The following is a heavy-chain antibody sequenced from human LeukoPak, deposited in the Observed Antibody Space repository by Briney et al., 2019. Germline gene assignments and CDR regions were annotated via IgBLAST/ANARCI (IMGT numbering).Heavy chain of an antibody. J-gene: IGHJ4*02. CDR1: GGSFSGYY. Sequence: SETLSLTCAVSGGSFSGYYWTWIRQPPGKGLEWIGEINHSGSANYNPSLMSRVTISLDTSKNHFSLNLSSVTAADTAVYYCARGLGEMATTRKDFYYFDYWGQGTLVTVSS. V-gene: IGHV4-34*01. CDR2: INHSGSA. D-gene: IGHD3-10*01. CDR3: ARGLGEMATTRKDFYYFDY.